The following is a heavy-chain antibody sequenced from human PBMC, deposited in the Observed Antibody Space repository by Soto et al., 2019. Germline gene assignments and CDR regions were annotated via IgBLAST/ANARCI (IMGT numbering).Heavy chain of an antibody. CDR3: ARGRTYGMDV. Sequence: EVQLVESGGGLVQPGGSLRVSCAASGFTFGSYWMNWVRQAPGKGLVWVSRIDSDGSSTTYADSVKGRFTTSRDNAKNTLYLQMSSLRVADTAVYYCARGRTYGMDVWGQGTTVTVSS. V-gene: IGHV3-74*01. J-gene: IGHJ6*02. CDR2: IDSDGSST. CDR1: GFTFGSYW.